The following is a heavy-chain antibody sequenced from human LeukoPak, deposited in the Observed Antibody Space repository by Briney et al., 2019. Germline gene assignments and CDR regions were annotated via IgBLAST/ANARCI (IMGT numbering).Heavy chain of an antibody. CDR1: GFTFTNYW. CDR2: IKQDRSEK. D-gene: IGHD3-3*01. J-gene: IGHJ4*02. Sequence: PGGSLRLACADSGFTFTNYWMSWVPQAPGKGLELVANIKQDRSEKYYVDSVKGRFTISRDNAKNSLYLQMNSLRAEDTAVYYCARLREIPVFGVVTKSTSYFDYWGQGTLVTVSS. V-gene: IGHV3-7*02. CDR3: ARLREIPVFGVVTKSTSYFDY.